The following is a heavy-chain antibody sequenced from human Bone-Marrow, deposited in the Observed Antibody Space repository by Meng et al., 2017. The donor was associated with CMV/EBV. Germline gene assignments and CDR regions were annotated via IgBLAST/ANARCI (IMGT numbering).Heavy chain of an antibody. CDR2: ISGTGNTI. J-gene: IGHJ4*02. V-gene: IGHV3-48*03. CDR1: GFTFSSFE. CDR3: ARDPSIFGVGTDY. Sequence: GGSLRLSCAASGFTFSSFEMNWVRQAPGKGLEWVSHISGTGNTIYYADSVKGRFTISRDNAKNSLYLQMNSLRAEDTAVYYCARDPSIFGVGTDYWGQGTLVTVSS. D-gene: IGHD3-3*01.